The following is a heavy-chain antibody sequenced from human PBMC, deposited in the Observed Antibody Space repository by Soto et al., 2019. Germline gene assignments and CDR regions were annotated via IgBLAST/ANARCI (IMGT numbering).Heavy chain of an antibody. CDR1: DDSINSDKYY. CDR2: IYYRGNP. J-gene: IGHJ4*02. V-gene: IGHV4-39*01. Sequence: QLQLQESGPGLVKPSETLSLTCSVSDDSINSDKYYWGWIRQPPGKGLEWIGSIYYRGNPYYNPSLQPRVTISLDKAKSQFSLKLNSVTAADSAVYFCARLEGLATISYYFDFWGPGALVTVSS. CDR3: ARLEGLATISYYFDF. D-gene: IGHD3-9*01.